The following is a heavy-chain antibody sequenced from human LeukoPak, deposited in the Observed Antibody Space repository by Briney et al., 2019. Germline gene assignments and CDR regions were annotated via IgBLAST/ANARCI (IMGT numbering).Heavy chain of an antibody. CDR1: GFTFTIYA. J-gene: IGHJ3*01. D-gene: IGHD6-19*01. CDR2: ITGTGGHT. CDR3: AKVRDTRDWYKDAFDV. Sequence: GGSLRLSCAASGFTFTIYAMSWVRQAPGKGLEWVSAITGTGGHTYYAASVQGRFTVSRDNSKNTLYLQMSSLTAEDTAMYYCAKVRDTRDWYKDAFDVWGQGTRVTVSS. V-gene: IGHV3-23*01.